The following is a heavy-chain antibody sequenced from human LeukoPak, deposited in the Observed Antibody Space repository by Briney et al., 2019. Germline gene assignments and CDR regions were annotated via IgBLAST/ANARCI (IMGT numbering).Heavy chain of an antibody. V-gene: IGHV1-69*05. CDR1: GGTFSSYA. D-gene: IGHD2-15*01. CDR3: ARHPLLDAFDI. J-gene: IGHJ3*02. CDR2: IIPIFGTA. Sequence: ASVKVSCKASGGTFSSYAISWVRQAPGQGREGMGGIIPIFGTANYAQKFQGRVTITTDESTSTAYMELSSLRSEDAAVYYCARHPLLDAFDIWGQGTMVTVSS.